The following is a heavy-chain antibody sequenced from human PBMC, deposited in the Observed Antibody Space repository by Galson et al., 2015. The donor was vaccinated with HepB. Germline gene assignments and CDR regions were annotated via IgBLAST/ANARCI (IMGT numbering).Heavy chain of an antibody. J-gene: IGHJ4*02. CDR3: ARVPFNDIVAFDY. D-gene: IGHD5-12*01. V-gene: IGHV4-39*07. Sequence: SETLSLTCSVFGASLNSRSYYWGWLRQPPGKGLEWIGNIYYSGSAYYNPSLKSRVAISVDTSKNQFSLRLSSVTAADTAVYFCARVPFNDIVAFDYWGQGALVSASS. CDR1: GASLNSRSYY. CDR2: IYYSGSA.